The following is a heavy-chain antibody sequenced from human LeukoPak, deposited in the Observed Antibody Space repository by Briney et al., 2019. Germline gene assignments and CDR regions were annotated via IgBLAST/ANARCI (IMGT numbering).Heavy chain of an antibody. CDR3: ARDVGNYYDSSGYTFEH. V-gene: IGHV1-18*01. Sequence: GASVTVSCKASGYIFNSYGIGWVRQAPGQGLEWMGWINVYNGNTNYAQKFQGRVTMTTDTSTSTAYMEMRSLRSDDTAVYYCARDVGNYYDSSGYTFEHWGQGTLVTVSS. D-gene: IGHD3-22*01. J-gene: IGHJ4*02. CDR1: GYIFNSYG. CDR2: INVYNGNT.